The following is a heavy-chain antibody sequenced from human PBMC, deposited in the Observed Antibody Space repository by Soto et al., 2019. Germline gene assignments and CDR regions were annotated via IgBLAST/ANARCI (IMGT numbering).Heavy chain of an antibody. CDR1: GGSISSSNW. CDR3: ARVTAYYDFWSGTYYYYYGMDV. CDR2: IYHSGST. D-gene: IGHD3-3*01. Sequence: PSETLSLTCAVSGGSISSSNWWSWVRQPPGKGLEWIGEIYHSGSTNYNPSLKSRVTISVDKSKNQFSLKLSSVTAADTAVYYCARVTAYYDFWSGTYYYYYGMDVWGQGTTVTVSS. J-gene: IGHJ6*02. V-gene: IGHV4-4*02.